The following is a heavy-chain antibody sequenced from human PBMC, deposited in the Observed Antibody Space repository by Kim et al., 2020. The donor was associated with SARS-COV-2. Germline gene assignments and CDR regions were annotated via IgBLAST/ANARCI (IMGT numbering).Heavy chain of an antibody. J-gene: IGHJ3*02. V-gene: IGHV3-30*04. CDR1: GFTFSSYA. Sequence: GGSLRLSCAASGFTFSSYAMHWVRQAPGKGLEWVAVISYDGSNKYYADSVKGRFTISRDNSKNTLYLQMNSLRAEDTAVYYCARDSLGHSSGSDAFDIWGHGTLVTVSS. CDR3: ARDSLGHSSGSDAFDI. CDR2: ISYDGSNK. D-gene: IGHD6-19*01.